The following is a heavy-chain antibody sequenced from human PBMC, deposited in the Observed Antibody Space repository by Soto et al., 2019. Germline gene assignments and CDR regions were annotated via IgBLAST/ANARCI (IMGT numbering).Heavy chain of an antibody. CDR2: INHSGST. CDR3: ARAGTNMVQFDY. J-gene: IGHJ4*02. D-gene: IGHD3-10*01. V-gene: IGHV4-34*01. CDR1: GGSFSGYY. Sequence: PSETLSLTCAVYGGSFSGYYWSWIRQPPGKGLEWIGEINHSGSTNYNPSLKSRVTISVDTSKNQFSLKLSSVTAADTAVYYCARAGTNMVQFDYWGQGTLVTVSS.